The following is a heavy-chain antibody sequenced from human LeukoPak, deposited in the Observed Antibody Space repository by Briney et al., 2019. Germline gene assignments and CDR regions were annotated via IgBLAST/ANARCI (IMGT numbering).Heavy chain of an antibody. CDR2: INHSGST. J-gene: IGHJ4*02. CDR3: ARGLFVRGYSYGTAREGNQFDY. D-gene: IGHD5-18*01. Sequence: MASETLSLTCTVSGGSISSYYWSWIRQPPGKGLEWIGEINHSGSTNYNPSLKSRVTISVDTSKNQFSLKLSSVTAADTAVYYCARGLFVRGYSYGTAREGNQFDYWGQGTLVTVSS. V-gene: IGHV4-34*01. CDR1: GGSISSYY.